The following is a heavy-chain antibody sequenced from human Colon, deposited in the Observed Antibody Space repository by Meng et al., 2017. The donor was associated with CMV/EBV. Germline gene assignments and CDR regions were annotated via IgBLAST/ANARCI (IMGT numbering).Heavy chain of an antibody. J-gene: IGHJ4*02. V-gene: IGHV4-34*02. CDR1: DGSLSGYD. D-gene: IGHD5-18*01. CDR3: ARGDDTAKTGRS. Sequence: QVQLQQWGAGLFEPSETLSLTCAVYDGSLSGYDFSWFRQPPGKGLGWIGEIHTSGSTSYNASLNSRVTLSLDTSKDQFSLKLNSVTAADTAVYFCARGDDTAKTGRSWGQGILVTVSS. CDR2: IHTSGST.